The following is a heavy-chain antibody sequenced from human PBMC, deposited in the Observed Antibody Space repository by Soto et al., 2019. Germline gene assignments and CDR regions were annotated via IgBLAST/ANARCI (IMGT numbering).Heavy chain of an antibody. CDR2: ISGSGGST. D-gene: IGHD1-26*01. V-gene: IGHV3-23*01. CDR1: GFTFSSYA. J-gene: IGHJ4*02. Sequence: EVQLLESGGGLVQPGGSLRLSCAASGFTFSSYAMSWVRQAPGKGLEWVSTISGSGGSTYYADSVKGRFTISRDNSKNTLYLQMNSLRAEDTAVYYCAKDQRSGSYQPTYFDYWGQGTLVTVSS. CDR3: AKDQRSGSYQPTYFDY.